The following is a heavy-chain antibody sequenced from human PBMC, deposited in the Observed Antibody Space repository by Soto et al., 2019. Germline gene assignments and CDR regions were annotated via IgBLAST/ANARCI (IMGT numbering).Heavy chain of an antibody. Sequence: GGSLRLSCAASGFTFSSYGMHWVRQAPGKGLEWVAVISYDGSNKYYADSVKGRFTISRDNARNSVHLQMNSLRDEDTAVYYCARDPLYCSSTSCYPSVYYGMDVWGQGTTVTVS. V-gene: IGHV3-30*03. J-gene: IGHJ6*02. CDR3: ARDPLYCSSTSCYPSVYYGMDV. D-gene: IGHD2-2*01. CDR2: ISYDGSNK. CDR1: GFTFSSYG.